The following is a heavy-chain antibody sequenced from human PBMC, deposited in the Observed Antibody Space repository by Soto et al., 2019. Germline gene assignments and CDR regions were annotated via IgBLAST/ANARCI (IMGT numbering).Heavy chain of an antibody. J-gene: IGHJ4*02. CDR1: GFTFSNAW. CDR3: SSAREDTPGY. V-gene: IGHV3-73*01. Sequence: GGSLRLSCAASGFTFSNAWMSWVRQAPGKGLEWVGRIRTKANNYATTYAASVKGRFTFSRDDSKNTAYLQMNSLKTEDTAVYYCSSAREDTPGYWGQGTLVKVSS. CDR2: IRTKANNYAT. D-gene: IGHD2-15*01.